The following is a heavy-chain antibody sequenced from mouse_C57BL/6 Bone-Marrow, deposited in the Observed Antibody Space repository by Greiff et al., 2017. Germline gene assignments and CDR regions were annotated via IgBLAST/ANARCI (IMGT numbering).Heavy chain of an antibody. J-gene: IGHJ3*01. V-gene: IGHV1-26*01. CDR2: INPNNGGT. Sequence: EVQLQQSGPELVKPGASVKISCKASGYTFTDYYMNWVKQSHGKSLEWIGDINPNNGGTSYNQKFKGKATLTVDKSSSTAYMELRSLTSEDSAVYYCAYDYRFAYWGQGTLVTVSA. CDR1: GYTFTDYY. D-gene: IGHD2-4*01. CDR3: AYDYRFAY.